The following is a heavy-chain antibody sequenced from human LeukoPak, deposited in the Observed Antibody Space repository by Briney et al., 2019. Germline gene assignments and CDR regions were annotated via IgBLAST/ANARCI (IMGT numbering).Heavy chain of an antibody. CDR3: AKVAPAAAGTGY. CDR1: GFTFSSYG. D-gene: IGHD6-13*01. CDR2: ISYDGSNK. J-gene: IGHJ4*02. Sequence: GGSLRLSCAASGFTFSSYGMHWVRQAPGKGLEWVAVISYDGSNKYYADSVKGRFTISRDNSKNTLYLQMNSLRAEDTAVYYCAKVAPAAAGTGYWGQGILVTVSS. V-gene: IGHV3-30*18.